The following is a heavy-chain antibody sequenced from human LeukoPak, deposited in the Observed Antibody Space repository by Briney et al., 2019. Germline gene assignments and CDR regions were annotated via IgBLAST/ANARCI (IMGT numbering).Heavy chain of an antibody. D-gene: IGHD3-22*01. CDR2: ISSSSSYI. Sequence: GGSLRLPCAASGFTFSSYSMNWVRQAPGKGLEWVSSISSSSSYIYYADSVKGRFTISRDNAKNSLYLQMNSLRAEDTAVYYCARTPDHYDSSGYYYEGPGDYWGQGTLVTVSS. CDR3: ARTPDHYDSSGYYYEGPGDY. V-gene: IGHV3-21*01. CDR1: GFTFSSYS. J-gene: IGHJ4*02.